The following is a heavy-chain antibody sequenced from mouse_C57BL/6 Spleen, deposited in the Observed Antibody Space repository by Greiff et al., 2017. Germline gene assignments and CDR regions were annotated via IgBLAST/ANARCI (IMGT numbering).Heavy chain of an antibody. CDR2: IYPRSGNT. J-gene: IGHJ1*03. CDR3: AKPYYSNAYWYFDV. V-gene: IGHV1-81*01. CDR1: GYTFTSYG. Sequence: QVQLQQSGAELARPGASVKLSCKASGYTFTSYGISWVKQRTGQGLEWIGEIYPRSGNTYYNEKFKGKATLTADKSSSTAYMALRSLTSEDSAVYFCAKPYYSNAYWYFDVWGTGTTVTVSS. D-gene: IGHD2-5*01.